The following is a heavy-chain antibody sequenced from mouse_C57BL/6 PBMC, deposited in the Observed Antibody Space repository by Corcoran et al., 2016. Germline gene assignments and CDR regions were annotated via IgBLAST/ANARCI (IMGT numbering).Heavy chain of an antibody. Sequence: VQLQQSGPELVKPGASVKISCKASGYAFSSYWMNWVKQRPGKGLEWIGQIYPGDGDTNYNGKFKGKATLTADKSSSTAYMQLSSLTSEDSAVYFCARRSYYGSSHDYWGQGTTLTVSS. CDR2: IYPGDGDT. V-gene: IGHV1-80*01. J-gene: IGHJ2*01. CDR3: ARRSYYGSSHDY. CDR1: GYAFSSYW. D-gene: IGHD1-1*01.